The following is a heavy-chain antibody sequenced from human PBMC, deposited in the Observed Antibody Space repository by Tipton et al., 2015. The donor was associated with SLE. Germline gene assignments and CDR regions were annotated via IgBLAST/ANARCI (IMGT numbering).Heavy chain of an antibody. CDR1: GGSISSYY. D-gene: IGHD2-15*01. Sequence: TLSLTCTVSGGSISSYYWSWIRQPPGKGLEWIGYIYYSGSTNYNPSLKSRVTISVDTSKNQFSLKLSSVTPADTAVYYCASCSGGSCYSGYFDYWGQGALVTVSS. J-gene: IGHJ4*02. CDR3: ASCSGGSCYSGYFDY. V-gene: IGHV4-59*01. CDR2: IYYSGST.